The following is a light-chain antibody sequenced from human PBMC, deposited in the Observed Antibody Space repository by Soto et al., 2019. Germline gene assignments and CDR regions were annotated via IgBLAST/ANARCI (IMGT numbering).Light chain of an antibody. J-gene: IGKJ2*03. Sequence: DIVMTQSPDSLAVSLGERATINCKSSQSLFFRSKNKDYLAWYQHKPGQPPKLLFYWSTTRESGVPDRFSGSGSGTDFTLTISSLQAEDVAVYYCHQYYSIPYGFGQGTKLEIK. CDR3: HQYYSIPYG. CDR1: QSLFFRSKNKDY. V-gene: IGKV4-1*01. CDR2: WST.